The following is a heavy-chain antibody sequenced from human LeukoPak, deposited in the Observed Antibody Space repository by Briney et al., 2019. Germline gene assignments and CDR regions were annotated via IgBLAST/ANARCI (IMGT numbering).Heavy chain of an antibody. J-gene: IGHJ4*02. CDR2: ISSGSSTI. CDR1: GFTFSDCN. CDR3: AKGPSAGIYCSSTSCPDY. Sequence: GGSLRLSCAASGFTFSDCNMNWVRQAPGKGLEWVSYISSGSSTIYYADSVKGRFTISRDNSKNTLYLQMNSLRAEDTAVYYCAKGPSAGIYCSSTSCPDYWGQGTLVTVSS. D-gene: IGHD2-2*01. V-gene: IGHV3-48*01.